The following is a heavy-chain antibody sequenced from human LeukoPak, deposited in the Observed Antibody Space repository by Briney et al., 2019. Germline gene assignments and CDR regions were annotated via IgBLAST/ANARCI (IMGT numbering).Heavy chain of an antibody. D-gene: IGHD1-26*01. CDR3: AKVLVGGPGGY. Sequence: GGSLRLSCAASGFTFSTYALSWVRQAPGKGLEWVSAVTSSGGSTYYADSVKGRFTISRDNSKNTLYLQMNSLRAEDTAVYYCAKVLVGGPGGYWGQGTLVTVSS. CDR1: GFTFSTYA. V-gene: IGHV3-23*01. J-gene: IGHJ4*02. CDR2: VTSSGGST.